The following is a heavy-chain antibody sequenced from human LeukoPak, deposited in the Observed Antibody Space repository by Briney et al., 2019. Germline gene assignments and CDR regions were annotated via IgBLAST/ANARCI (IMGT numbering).Heavy chain of an antibody. CDR2: ISGSGGST. D-gene: IGHD3-22*01. V-gene: IGHV3-23*01. Sequence: TGGSLRLSCAASGFTFSSYAMSWVRQAPGKGLEWVSAISGSGGSTYYADSVKGRFTISRDNSKKTLYLQMNSLRAEDTAVYYCAKDDVNYCHSSGPSDYWGQGTLVTVSS. CDR3: AKDDVNYCHSSGPSDY. CDR1: GFTFSSYA. J-gene: IGHJ4*02.